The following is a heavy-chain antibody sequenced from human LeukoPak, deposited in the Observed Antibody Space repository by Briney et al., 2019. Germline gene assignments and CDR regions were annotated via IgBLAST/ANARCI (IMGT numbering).Heavy chain of an antibody. D-gene: IGHD4-17*01. J-gene: IGHJ6*02. CDR2: INPNSGDT. Sequence: ASVKVSCKASGYTFTDYYTNWVRQAPGQGLEWMGRINPNSGDTNYAQKFQGRVTMTRDTSISTAYMELLRSDDTAVYYCARVWTTVRGMDVWGQGTTVTVSS. CDR3: ARVWTTVRGMDV. CDR1: GYTFTDYY. V-gene: IGHV1-2*06.